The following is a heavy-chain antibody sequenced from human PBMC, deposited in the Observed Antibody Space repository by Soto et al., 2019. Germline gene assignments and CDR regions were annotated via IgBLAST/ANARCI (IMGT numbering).Heavy chain of an antibody. Sequence: SETLSLTCTVSGDSIGGVGYWSWIRQFPGRGLVWSGCISSSGSTYYNPALNNRISLSLDTSQNQFSLKLLSVTAADTAIYYCARSGVTGIVIPSHWFDPWGQGTLVTVSS. CDR2: ISSSGST. D-gene: IGHD2-21*02. V-gene: IGHV4-31*03. CDR3: ARSGVTGIVIPSHWFDP. CDR1: GDSIGGVGY. J-gene: IGHJ5*02.